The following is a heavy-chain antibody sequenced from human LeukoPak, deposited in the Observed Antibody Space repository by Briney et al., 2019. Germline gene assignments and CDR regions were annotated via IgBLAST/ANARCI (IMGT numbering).Heavy chain of an antibody. J-gene: IGHJ6*02. CDR2: INHSGST. CDR1: GGSFSGYY. V-gene: IGHV4-34*01. D-gene: IGHD6-6*01. Sequence: SETLSLTCAVYGGSFSGYYWSWIRQPPGKGLEWIGEINHSGSTNYNPSLKSRVTISVDTSKNQFSLKLSSVTAADTAVYYCARGRDRPLVRDGHRYYYHYYGMDVWGQGTTVTVSS. CDR3: ARGRDRPLVRDGHRYYYHYYGMDV.